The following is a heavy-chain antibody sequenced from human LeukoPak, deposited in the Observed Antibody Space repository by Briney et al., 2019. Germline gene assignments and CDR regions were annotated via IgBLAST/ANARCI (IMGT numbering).Heavy chain of an antibody. J-gene: IGHJ4*02. V-gene: IGHV3-74*03. CDR1: GFTFNTYW. CDR2: VNREGTTT. D-gene: IGHD2-2*03. CDR3: ARDSDWILFDY. Sequence: GGPLRLSCAASGFTFNTYWMHWVREAPRKGLVWVARVNREGTTTAYADSVKGRFIISRDNSKNTLYLQMNNLRAEDTAVYYCARDSDWILFDYWGQGTPVTVSS.